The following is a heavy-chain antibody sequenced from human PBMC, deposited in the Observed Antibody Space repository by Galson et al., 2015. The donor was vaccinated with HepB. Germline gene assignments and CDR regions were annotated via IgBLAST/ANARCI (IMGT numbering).Heavy chain of an antibody. CDR2: IHHSGST. J-gene: IGHJ3*02. Sequence: LSLTCAVSGASMRDGGYSWSWIRQPPGRGLEWIGYIHHSGSTYYNPSLKSRVTISADRSKTQFSLNLNSVTAADTGVYYCARGGSTSWLSPFDIWGQGTMVTVSS. V-gene: IGHV4-30-2*01. D-gene: IGHD2-2*01. CDR3: ARGGSTSWLSPFDI. CDR1: GASMRDGGYS.